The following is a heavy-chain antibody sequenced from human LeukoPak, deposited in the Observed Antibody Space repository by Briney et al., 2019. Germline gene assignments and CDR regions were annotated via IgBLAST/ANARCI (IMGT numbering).Heavy chain of an antibody. D-gene: IGHD1-26*01. J-gene: IGHJ4*02. Sequence: ASVKVSSMASGYTFTSYDITWVRQAPGQGLEWMGWISPYNGNTNYAQRLQGRVTMTTDRSTSTAYMELRSLRSDDTAVYYCARGSYYAFWGQGTLVTVSS. CDR1: GYTFTSYD. CDR3: ARGSYYAF. CDR2: ISPYNGNT. V-gene: IGHV1-18*01.